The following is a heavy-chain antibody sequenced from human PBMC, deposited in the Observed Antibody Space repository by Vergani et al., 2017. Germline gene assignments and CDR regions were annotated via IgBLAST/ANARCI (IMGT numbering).Heavy chain of an antibody. Sequence: EVQLVESGGGLVQPGGSLRLSCAASGFTFSSYEMNWVRQAPGKGLEWVSYISSSGSTIYYADSVKGRFTISRDNAKNSLYLQMNSLRAEDTAVYYCARDGDYDILTGYHYWGQGTLVTVSS. J-gene: IGHJ4*02. CDR2: ISSSGSTI. V-gene: IGHV3-48*03. CDR3: ARDGDYDILTGYHY. CDR1: GFTFSSYE. D-gene: IGHD3-9*01.